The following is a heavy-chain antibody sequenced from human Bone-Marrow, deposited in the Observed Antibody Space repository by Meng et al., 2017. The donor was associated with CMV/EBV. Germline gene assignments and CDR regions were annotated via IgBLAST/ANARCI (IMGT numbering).Heavy chain of an antibody. D-gene: IGHD1-26*01. CDR1: RFTFSTYA. Sequence: GESLKISCAASRFTFSTYAMAWVRQAPGKGLEWVAVISYDGSNKYYADSVKGRFTISRDNSKNTLYLQMNSLRAEDTAVYYCARDLGGGSYSGGFDYWGQGTLVTVSS. CDR3: ARDLGGGSYSGGFDY. J-gene: IGHJ4*02. V-gene: IGHV3-30*04. CDR2: ISYDGSNK.